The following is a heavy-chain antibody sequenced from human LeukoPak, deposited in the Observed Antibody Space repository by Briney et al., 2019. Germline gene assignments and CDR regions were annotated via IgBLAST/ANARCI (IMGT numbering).Heavy chain of an antibody. CDR2: INHSGST. CDR3: ARGTGSSWYGGPFDS. V-gene: IGHV4-34*01. J-gene: IGHJ4*02. Sequence: SETLSLTCAVYGGSFSGYYWSWIRQPPGKGLEWIGEINHSGSTNYNPSLKRRVTTSVDTSKNQFSLKLSSVTAADTAVYYCARGTGSSWYGGPFDSWGQGTLVTVSS. D-gene: IGHD6-13*01. CDR1: GGSFSGYY.